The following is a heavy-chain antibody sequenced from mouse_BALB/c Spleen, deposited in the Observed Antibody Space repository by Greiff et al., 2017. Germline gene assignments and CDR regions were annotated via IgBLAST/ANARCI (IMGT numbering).Heavy chain of an antibody. J-gene: IGHJ2*01. D-gene: IGHD2-2*01. Sequence: QVQLQQSVAELVRPGTSVKVSCKASGYAFTNYLIEWVKQRPGQGLEWIGVINPGSGGTNYNEKFKGKATLTADKSSSTAYMQLSSLTSDDSAVYFCARKDGYDDYFDYWGQGTTLTVSS. CDR1: GYAFTNYL. CDR3: ARKDGYDDYFDY. CDR2: INPGSGGT. V-gene: IGHV1-54*01.